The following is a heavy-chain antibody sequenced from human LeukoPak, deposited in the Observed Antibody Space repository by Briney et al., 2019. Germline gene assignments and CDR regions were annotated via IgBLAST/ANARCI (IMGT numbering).Heavy chain of an antibody. J-gene: IGHJ3*02. CDR1: GFTLSSYS. V-gene: IGHV3-48*01. CDR3: AREDDAFDI. Sequence: GGSLRLSCAASGFTLSSYSMNWVRQAPGKGLEWVSHISSRSSAIYYADSVKGRFTISRDNAKSSLYLQMNSLRAEDTAVYYCAREDDAFDIWGQGTMVTVSS. CDR2: ISSRSSAI.